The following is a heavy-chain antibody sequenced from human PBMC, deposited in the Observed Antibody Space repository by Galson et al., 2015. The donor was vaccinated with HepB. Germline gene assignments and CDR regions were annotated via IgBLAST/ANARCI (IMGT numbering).Heavy chain of an antibody. D-gene: IGHD4-23*01. J-gene: IGHJ6*02. CDR2: IDPSDSYT. CDR1: GYSFTSYW. V-gene: IGHV5-10-1*01. CDR3: ARHPLTTVVTPVYYYGMDV. Sequence: QSGAEVKKPGESLRISCKGSGYSFTSYWISWVRQMPGKGLEWMGRIDPSDSYTNYSPSFQGHVTISADKSISTAYLQWSSLKASDTAMYYCARHPLTTVVTPVYYYGMDVWGQGTTVTVSS.